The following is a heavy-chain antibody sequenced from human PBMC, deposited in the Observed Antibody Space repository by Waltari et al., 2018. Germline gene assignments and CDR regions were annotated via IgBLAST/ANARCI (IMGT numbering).Heavy chain of an antibody. Sequence: EVQLVESGGGLVKPGGSLRLSCAASGFTFSSYSMNWVRQAPGKGLEWVSSISSSSSYIYYADSVKGRFTISRDNAKNSLYLQMNSLRAEDTAVYYCAGADRFYSSGWGPKDYWGQGTLVTVSS. CDR2: ISSSSSYI. J-gene: IGHJ4*02. V-gene: IGHV3-21*01. CDR3: AGADRFYSSGWGPKDY. D-gene: IGHD6-19*01. CDR1: GFTFSSYS.